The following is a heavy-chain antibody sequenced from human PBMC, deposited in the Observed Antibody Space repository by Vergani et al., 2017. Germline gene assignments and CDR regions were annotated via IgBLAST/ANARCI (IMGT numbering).Heavy chain of an antibody. CDR2: ISWDGGST. D-gene: IGHD1-26*01. Sequence: EVQLVESGGVVVQPGGSLRLSCAASGFTFDEYAMHWVRQAPGKGLEWVSLISWDGGSTYYAAAVKGRFTIYRDNSKNSLYLKMNSLRAEDNALYYCAKVGGGATYFDYWGQGTLVTVSS. CDR1: GFTFDEYA. CDR3: AKVGGGATYFDY. V-gene: IGHV3-43D*04. J-gene: IGHJ4*02.